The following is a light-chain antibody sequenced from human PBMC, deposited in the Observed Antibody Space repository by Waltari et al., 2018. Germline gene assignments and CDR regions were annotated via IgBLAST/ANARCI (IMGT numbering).Light chain of an antibody. Sequence: DIRMTQSPSSVSASVGDRVTINCRAIQDIRTWLAWYQQKPGKAPRLLIYHASGLQSGVQSRFSGRGSGTDFTLTISSLQPEDFATYSCQQSGTFPPTFGPGTKVEI. J-gene: IGKJ1*01. CDR3: QQSGTFPPT. CDR1: QDIRTW. V-gene: IGKV1-12*01. CDR2: HAS.